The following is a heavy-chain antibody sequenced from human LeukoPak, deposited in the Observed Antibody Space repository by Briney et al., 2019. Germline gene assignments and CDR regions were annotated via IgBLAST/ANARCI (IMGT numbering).Heavy chain of an antibody. D-gene: IGHD3-9*01. J-gene: IGHJ4*02. CDR1: GGSFSGYY. Sequence: PSETLSLTCAVYGGSFSGYYWSWIRQPPGKGLEWIGEINHSGSTNYNPSLKSRVTISVDTSKNQFSLKLSSVTAADTAVYYCARYDDILTAAFDYWGQGTLVTVSS. V-gene: IGHV4-34*01. CDR2: INHSGST. CDR3: ARYDDILTAAFDY.